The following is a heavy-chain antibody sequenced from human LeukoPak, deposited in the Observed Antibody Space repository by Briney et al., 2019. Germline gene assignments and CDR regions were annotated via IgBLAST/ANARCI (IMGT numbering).Heavy chain of an antibody. CDR3: VRGALPGDNWYFDL. J-gene: IGHJ2*01. V-gene: IGHV3-13*01. CDR1: GFPFSAYD. Sequence: SGESLRLSCATSGFPFSAYDMHWVRQAPGKGLEWVSAFGSAGDTYYPGAVKGRFTISRDYAKNSLFLQMNNLIAGDTAVYFCVRGALPGDNWYFDLWGRGTLVTVSS. CDR2: FGSAGDT.